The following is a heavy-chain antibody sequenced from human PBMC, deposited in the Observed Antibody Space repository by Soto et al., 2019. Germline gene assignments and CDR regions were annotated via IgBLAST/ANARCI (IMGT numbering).Heavy chain of an antibody. D-gene: IGHD2-2*01. J-gene: IGHJ4*02. CDR1: GFTFSSYG. CDR3: AKPIVVVPAAPEPDFDY. V-gene: IGHV3-30*18. Sequence: GGSLRLSCAASGFTFSSYGMHWVRQAPGKGPEWVAVISYDGSNKYYADSVKGRFTISRDNSKNTLYLQMNSLRAEDTAVYYCAKPIVVVPAAPEPDFDYWGQGTLVTVSS. CDR2: ISYDGSNK.